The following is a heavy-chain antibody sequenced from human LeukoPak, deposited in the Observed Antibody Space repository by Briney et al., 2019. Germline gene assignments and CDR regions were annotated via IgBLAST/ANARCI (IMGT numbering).Heavy chain of an antibody. D-gene: IGHD2-21*02. Sequence: ASVKVSCKVSGYTLTELSMKWVRQAPRKGRETRGGFYPEDGETIYAQKFQRRVTMTEDTSTDTAYMELSSLRSEDTAVYYCATDNRWLLSWLGYWGQGTLVTVS. V-gene: IGHV1-24*01. CDR3: ATDNRWLLSWLGY. CDR1: GYTLTELS. CDR2: FYPEDGET. J-gene: IGHJ4*02.